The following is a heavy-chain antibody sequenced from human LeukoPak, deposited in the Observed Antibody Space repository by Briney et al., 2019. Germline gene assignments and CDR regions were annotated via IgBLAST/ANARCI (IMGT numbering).Heavy chain of an antibody. CDR1: GYSFTSYW. V-gene: IGHV5-51*01. CDR2: IYPGDSNI. CDR3: ARERWGSGDY. D-gene: IGHD3-10*01. J-gene: IGHJ4*02. Sequence: GESLKISCKGSGYSFTSYWIGWVRQMPGKGLEWMGIIYPGDSNIKYSPSFQGQVTISADESINTVYLQWTSLQASDTAMYFCARERWGSGDYWGQGTLVTVSS.